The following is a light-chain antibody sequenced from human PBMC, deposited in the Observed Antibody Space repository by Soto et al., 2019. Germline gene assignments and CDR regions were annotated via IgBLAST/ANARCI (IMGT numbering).Light chain of an antibody. CDR3: QQRENWPET. J-gene: IGKJ2*01. CDR1: QSVGSY. CDR2: GAS. Sequence: EIVLTQSPGTLSLSPGERATLSCRASQSVGSYLTWYQQKPGQAPRLLIYGASSRATGIPDRFSGSGSGTDFTLTISSLEPEDSAVYFCQQRENWPETFGQGTKLEIK. V-gene: IGKV3-11*01.